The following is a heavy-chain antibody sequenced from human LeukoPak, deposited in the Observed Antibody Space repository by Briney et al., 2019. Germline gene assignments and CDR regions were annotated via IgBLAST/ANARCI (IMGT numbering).Heavy chain of an antibody. CDR3: ARGRGGPRWELPTWLAFDI. Sequence: GGSLRLSCAASGFTFSSYSMNWVRQAPGKGLEWVSYISSSSSTICYADSVKGRFTISRDNAKNSLYLQMNSLRAEDTAVYYCARGRGGPRWELPTWLAFDIWGQGTMVTVSS. D-gene: IGHD1-26*01. J-gene: IGHJ3*02. CDR1: GFTFSSYS. V-gene: IGHV3-48*01. CDR2: ISSSSSTI.